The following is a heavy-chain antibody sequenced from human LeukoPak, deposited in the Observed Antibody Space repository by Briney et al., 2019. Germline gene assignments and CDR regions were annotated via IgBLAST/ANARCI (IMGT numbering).Heavy chain of an antibody. CDR1: GFTFYDYA. D-gene: IGHD3-22*01. CDR2: ISWNSGSI. Sequence: PGGSLRLSCAASGFTFYDYAMHWVRQAPGKGLEWVSGISWNSGSIGYADSVKGRFTIYRDNAKNSLYLQMNSLRAEDTALYYCAKDSQYYYDSSGYRPNWFDPWGQGTLVTVSS. V-gene: IGHV3-9*01. J-gene: IGHJ5*02. CDR3: AKDSQYYYDSSGYRPNWFDP.